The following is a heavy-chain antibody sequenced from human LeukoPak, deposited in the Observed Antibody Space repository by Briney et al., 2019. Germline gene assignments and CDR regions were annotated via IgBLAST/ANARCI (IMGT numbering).Heavy chain of an antibody. CDR1: GFTFNSYA. D-gene: IGHD6-13*01. V-gene: IGHV3-23*01. Sequence: GGSLRLSCAASGFTFNSYAMTWVRQAPGKGLEWVSTISGSGGNTYYADSVKGRFTISRDNSKNTLYLQMNSLRAEDTAVYYCVVRGSSWYFDYWGQGTLVTVSS. CDR3: VVRGSSWYFDY. J-gene: IGHJ4*02. CDR2: ISGSGGNT.